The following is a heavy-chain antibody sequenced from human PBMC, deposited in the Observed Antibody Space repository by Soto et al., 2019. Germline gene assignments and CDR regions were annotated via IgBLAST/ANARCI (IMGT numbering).Heavy chain of an antibody. V-gene: IGHV3-23*01. CDR1: GFTFSSYA. Sequence: GGSLRLSCAASGFTFSSYAMSWVRQAPGKGLEWVSAISGSGGSTYYADSVKGQFTISRDNSKNTLYLQMNSLRAEDTDVYYCAKDRRYSSGSRDAFDIWGQGTMVTVSS. CDR2: ISGSGGST. D-gene: IGHD6-19*01. J-gene: IGHJ3*02. CDR3: AKDRRYSSGSRDAFDI.